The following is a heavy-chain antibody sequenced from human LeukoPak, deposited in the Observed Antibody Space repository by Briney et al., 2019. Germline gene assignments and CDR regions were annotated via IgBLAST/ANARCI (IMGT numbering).Heavy chain of an antibody. CDR3: TRAEGLGPGAHFDQ. Sequence: PGSSLRLSCAASGFSFSRFYMSWVRQTPGKALEWISYIPTSGISVQYADSVRGRFTASRDDAMNPLHLQMDSLRVEDTAVYYCTRAEGLGPGAHFDQWGQGALVIVSS. CDR2: IPTSGISV. J-gene: IGHJ4*02. V-gene: IGHV3-11*01. CDR1: GFSFSRFY.